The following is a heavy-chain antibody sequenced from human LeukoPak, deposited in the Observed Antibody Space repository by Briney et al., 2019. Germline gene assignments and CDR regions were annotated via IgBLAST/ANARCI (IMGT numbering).Heavy chain of an antibody. CDR2: ISASNGST. V-gene: IGHV1-18*01. Sequence: ASVKASCKASGYGFTSYGISWVRQAPGQGLEWMGWISASNGSTDYAQKLQGRVTMTTDTSTSTAYMELRSLRSDDTAVYFCARGSSGWYYFDYWGQGTLVTVSS. J-gene: IGHJ4*02. D-gene: IGHD6-19*01. CDR3: ARGSSGWYYFDY. CDR1: GYGFTSYG.